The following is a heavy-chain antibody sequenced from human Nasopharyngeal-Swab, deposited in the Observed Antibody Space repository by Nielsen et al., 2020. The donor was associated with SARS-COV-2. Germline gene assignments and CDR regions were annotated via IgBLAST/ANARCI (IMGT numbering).Heavy chain of an antibody. CDR2: INHSGST. CDR3: ARRGYSYAPRD. J-gene: IGHJ4*02. Sequence: SETLSLTCAVYGGSFSGYYWSWIRQPPGKGLEWIGEINHSGSTNYNPSLKSRVTISVDTSKNRFSLKLSSVTAADTAVYYCARRGYSYAPRDWGQGTLVTVSS. V-gene: IGHV4-34*01. D-gene: IGHD5-18*01. CDR1: GGSFSGYY.